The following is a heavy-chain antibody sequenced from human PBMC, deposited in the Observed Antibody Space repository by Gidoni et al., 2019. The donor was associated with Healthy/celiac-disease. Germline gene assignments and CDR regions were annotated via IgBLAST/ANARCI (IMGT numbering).Heavy chain of an antibody. V-gene: IGHV3-30*18. D-gene: IGHD6-19*01. CDR3: AKDQGPIAVAGTAD. CDR1: GFTFSSYG. Sequence: QVQLEESGGGVVQPGRSLRLSCAASGFTFSSYGMHWVRQAPGKGLEWVAVISYDGSNKYYADSVKGRFTISRDNSKNTLYLQMNSLRAEDTAVYYCAKDQGPIAVAGTADWGQGTLVTVSS. J-gene: IGHJ4*02. CDR2: ISYDGSNK.